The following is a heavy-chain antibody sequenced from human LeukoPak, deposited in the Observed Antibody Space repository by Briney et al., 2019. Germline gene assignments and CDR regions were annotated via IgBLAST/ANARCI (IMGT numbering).Heavy chain of an antibody. D-gene: IGHD3-22*01. CDR1: GGSISSYY. V-gene: IGHV4-34*01. Sequence: SETLSLSCTVSGGSISSYYWSWIRQPPGKGLEWLGETNHSGSTNYNPSLKSRVTISVDTSKNQFSLKLSSVTAADTAVYYCARFAPSYYDSSGYYTDDAFDIWGQGTMVTVSS. CDR2: TNHSGST. J-gene: IGHJ3*02. CDR3: ARFAPSYYDSSGYYTDDAFDI.